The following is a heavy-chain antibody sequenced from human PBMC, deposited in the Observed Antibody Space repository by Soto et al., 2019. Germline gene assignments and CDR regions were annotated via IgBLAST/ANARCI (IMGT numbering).Heavy chain of an antibody. CDR2: IIPIFGTA. J-gene: IGHJ6*02. D-gene: IGHD2-8*01. CDR3: ALYNCTNGVCPRSDGGSYYYYGMDV. Sequence: GASVKVSCKASGGTFSSYAISWVRQAPGQGLEWMGGIIPIFGTANYAQKFQGRVTITADESTSTAYMELSSLRSEDTAVYYCALYNCTNGVCPRSDGGSYYYYGMDVWGQGTTVTVSS. V-gene: IGHV1-69*13. CDR1: GGTFSSYA.